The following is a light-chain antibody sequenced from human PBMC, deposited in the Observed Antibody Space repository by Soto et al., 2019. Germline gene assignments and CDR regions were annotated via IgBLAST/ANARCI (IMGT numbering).Light chain of an antibody. CDR1: STDVGRYNY. J-gene: IGLJ1*01. Sequence: QSVLTQPASVSGSPGQSITISCTGNSTDVGRYNYVSWYQQHPGKAPKLMVYDVSNRPSWVSNRFSGSKSGITASLTISGLQAGDEADYYCTSYTSDSTYVFGTGTKVTVL. CDR3: TSYTSDSTYV. CDR2: DVS. V-gene: IGLV2-14*01.